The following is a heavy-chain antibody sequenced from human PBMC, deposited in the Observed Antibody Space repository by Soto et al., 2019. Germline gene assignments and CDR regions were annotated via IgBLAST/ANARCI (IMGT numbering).Heavy chain of an antibody. CDR2: IYYSGST. D-gene: IGHD2-15*01. J-gene: IGHJ6*02. CDR1: GGSISSYY. Sequence: TSETLSLTCTVSGGSISSYYWSWIRQPPGKGLEWIGYIYYSGSTNYNPSLKSRVTISVDTSKNQFSLKLSSVTAADTAAYYCARDGGYCSGGSCYLGYGMDVWGQGTTVTVSS. CDR3: ARDGGYCSGGSCYLGYGMDV. V-gene: IGHV4-59*01.